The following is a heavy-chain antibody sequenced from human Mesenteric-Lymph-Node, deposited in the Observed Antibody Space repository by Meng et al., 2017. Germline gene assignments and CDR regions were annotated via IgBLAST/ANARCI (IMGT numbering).Heavy chain of an antibody. CDR1: GGSISNSGYY. CDR2: IHHSGSA. J-gene: IGHJ5*02. V-gene: IGHV4-39*06. D-gene: IGHD1-20*01. CDR3: AKITIFWFDL. Sequence: SETLSLTCTVSGGSISNSGYYWGWIRPPPGMGLEWFGSIHHSGSAYYNPSLKSRVTISVDTYKKRYPLNLGSVTAADTAVYYCAKITIFWFDLWGQGTPVTVSS.